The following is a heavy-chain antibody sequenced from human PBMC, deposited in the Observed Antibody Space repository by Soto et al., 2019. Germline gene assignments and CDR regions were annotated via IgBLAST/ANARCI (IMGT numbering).Heavy chain of an antibody. CDR3: ARTDKFTSQSSGWANRFDY. V-gene: IGHV3-23*01. CDR2: FTTAAIT. CDR1: GFTFSNYA. D-gene: IGHD6-19*01. Sequence: EVQLLESGGGLVQPGGSLRLFCAASGFTFSNYAMTWVRQAPGKGLEWVSTFTTAAITFYGDAVKGRFTISRDNSKSTLYQQINRLRADDTAIYFCARTDKFTSQSSGWANRFDYWGQGTLVTVSS. J-gene: IGHJ4*02.